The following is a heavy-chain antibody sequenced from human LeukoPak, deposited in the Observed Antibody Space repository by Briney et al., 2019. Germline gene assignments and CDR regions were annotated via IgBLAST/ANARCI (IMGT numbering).Heavy chain of an antibody. CDR1: GFTFSTSW. V-gene: IGHV3-74*01. J-gene: IGHJ4*02. CDR3: ATAGYYRFDY. Sequence: GGSLRLSCAASGFTFSTSWMHWVRQAPGKGLVWVSRINSDGTTIDYADSVKGRFTISRDNAKNTLHLQMNSLRDEDTAVYYCATAGYYRFDYWGQGTLVTVSS. CDR2: INSDGTTI. D-gene: IGHD2/OR15-2a*01.